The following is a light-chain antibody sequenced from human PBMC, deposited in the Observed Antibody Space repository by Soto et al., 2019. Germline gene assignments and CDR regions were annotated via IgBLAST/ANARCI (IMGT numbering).Light chain of an antibody. CDR1: ISDVGSYNY. CDR3: ATWDDSLNGYV. CDR2: DVS. Sequence: QSALTQPASVSGSPGQSITISCTGTISDVGSYNYVSWYQQYPGKAPKLMIYDVSTRPSGVSDRFSGSKSGNTASLTISGLRAEDEADYYCATWDDSLNGYVFGTGTKVTVL. V-gene: IGLV2-14*03. J-gene: IGLJ1*01.